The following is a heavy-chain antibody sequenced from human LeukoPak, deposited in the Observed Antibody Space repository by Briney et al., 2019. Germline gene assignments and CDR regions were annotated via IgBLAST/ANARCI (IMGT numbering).Heavy chain of an antibody. CDR2: IYYSGST. CDR1: GGSVSSGSYY. V-gene: IGHV4-61*01. CDR3: ARDRVAAASLDY. D-gene: IGHD6-13*01. Sequence: SETLSLTCTVSGGSVSSGSYYWSWIRQPPGKGLEWIGYIYYSGSTNYDPSLKSRGTISVDTSKNQFSLKLSSVTAADTAVYYCARDRVAAASLDYWGQGTLVTVSS. J-gene: IGHJ4*02.